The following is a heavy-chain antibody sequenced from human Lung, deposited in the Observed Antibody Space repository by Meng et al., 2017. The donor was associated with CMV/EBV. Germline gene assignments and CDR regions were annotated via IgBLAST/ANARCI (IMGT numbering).Heavy chain of an antibody. Sequence: GGSLKISXAASGFTFSSYAMHWVRQAPGKGLEWVAVISYDGSNKYSADSVKGRFTISRDNSKNTLYLQMNSLRVEDTAVYYCTRGGGTISIFGVARIVGGMDVWGQGTTVTVSS. CDR3: TRGGGTISIFGVARIVGGMDV. CDR1: GFTFSSYA. D-gene: IGHD3-3*01. V-gene: IGHV3-30*04. CDR2: ISYDGSNK. J-gene: IGHJ6*01.